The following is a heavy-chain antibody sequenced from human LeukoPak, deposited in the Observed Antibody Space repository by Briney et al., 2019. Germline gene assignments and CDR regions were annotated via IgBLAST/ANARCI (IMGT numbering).Heavy chain of an antibody. CDR3: ARSDYDLLTGYSAVYFDF. Sequence: PSETLSLTCTASGGPFSRYYWGWIRQPPGKGLEWIGYIYYSGSTNYNPSLKSRITMSMDRSKKQFSLRLSSVTAADTAVYYCARSDYDLLTGYSAVYFDFWGQGALVTVSS. CDR2: IYYSGST. CDR1: GGPFSRYY. V-gene: IGHV4-59*01. J-gene: IGHJ4*02. D-gene: IGHD3-9*01.